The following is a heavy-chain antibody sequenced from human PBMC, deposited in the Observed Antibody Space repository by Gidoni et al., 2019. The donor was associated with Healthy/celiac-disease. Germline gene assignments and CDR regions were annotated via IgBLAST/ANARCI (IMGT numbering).Heavy chain of an antibody. CDR1: GGSISSGGYY. CDR2: IYYSGST. D-gene: IGHD3-10*01. J-gene: IGHJ4*02. CDR3: ARTGVARGVMTDY. V-gene: IGHV4-31*03. Sequence: QVQLQESGPGLVKTSQTLSLTCTVSGGSISSGGYYWSWIRQHPGKGLEWIGYIYYSGSTYYNPSLKSRVTISVDTSKNQFSLKLSSVTAADTAVYYCARTGVARGVMTDYWGQGTLVTVSS.